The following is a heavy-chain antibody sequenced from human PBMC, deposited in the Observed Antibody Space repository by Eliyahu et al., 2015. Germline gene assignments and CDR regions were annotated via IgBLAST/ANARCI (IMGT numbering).Heavy chain of an antibody. CDR1: GGSISSYY. J-gene: IGHJ4*02. V-gene: IGHV4-59*08. CDR2: IYYSGST. Sequence: QVQLQESGPGLMKPSETLSLTCTVSGGSISSYYWNWIRQPPGKGLEWIGYIYYSGSTNYNPSLKSRVTMSLDTSKNQFSLKLSSVTAADTAVYYCAGYDFWSGYDSRYYFDYWGQGTLVTVSS. CDR3: AGYDFWSGYDSRYYFDY. D-gene: IGHD3/OR15-3a*01.